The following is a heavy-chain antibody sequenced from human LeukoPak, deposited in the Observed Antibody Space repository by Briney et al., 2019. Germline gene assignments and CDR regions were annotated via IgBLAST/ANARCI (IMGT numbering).Heavy chain of an antibody. D-gene: IGHD2-15*01. V-gene: IGHV3-74*03. J-gene: IGHJ5*02. CDR1: GFTFSTYW. CDR3: ARVGCSGGSCYSGYGDNWFDP. Sequence: GGSLRLSCAASGFTFSTYWMHWVRQAPGKGLVWVSRINDDGTSTTYADSVMGRFTISRDNAKNTLYLQMNSLRAEDTAVYYCARVGCSGGSCYSGYGDNWFDPWGQGTLVTVSS. CDR2: INDDGTST.